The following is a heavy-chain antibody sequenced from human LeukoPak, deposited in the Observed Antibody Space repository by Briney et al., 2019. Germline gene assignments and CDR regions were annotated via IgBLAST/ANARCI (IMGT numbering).Heavy chain of an antibody. CDR3: AREKYYDSSGYVNWFDP. D-gene: IGHD3-22*01. J-gene: IGHJ5*02. CDR2: IYTSGST. V-gene: IGHV4-61*02. Sequence: PSETLSLTCTVSGGSISSGSYYWSWIRQPAGKGLEWIGRIYTSGSTNYNPSLKSRVTISVDTSKNQFSLKLSSVTAADTAVYYCAREKYYDSSGYVNWFDPWGQGTLVTVSS. CDR1: GGSISSGSYY.